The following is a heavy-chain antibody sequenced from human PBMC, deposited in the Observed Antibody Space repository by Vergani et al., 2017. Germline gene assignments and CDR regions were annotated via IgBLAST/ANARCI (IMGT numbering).Heavy chain of an antibody. CDR2: ISAYNGNT. V-gene: IGHV1-18*01. CDR3: ARDGRNYDFWSGTYYYYYMDV. CDR1: GYTFTSYG. J-gene: IGHJ6*03. D-gene: IGHD3-3*01. Sequence: QVQLVQSGAEVKKPGASVKVSCKASGYTFTSYGISWVRQAPGQGLEWMGWISAYNGNTNYAQKLQGRVTMTTDTSTSTAYMELRSLRSDDTAVYYCARDGRNYDFWSGTYYYYYMDVWGKGTTVTVSS.